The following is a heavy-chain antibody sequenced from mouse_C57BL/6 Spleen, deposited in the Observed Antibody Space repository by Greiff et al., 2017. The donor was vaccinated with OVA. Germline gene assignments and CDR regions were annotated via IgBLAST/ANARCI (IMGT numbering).Heavy chain of an antibody. J-gene: IGHJ3*01. CDR3: ASAGCRQWFDY. CDR2: IHPSDSDT. V-gene: IGHV1-69*02. CDR1: GYTFTSYW. Sequence: QVQLQQPGPELVKPGASVKISCKASGYTFTSYWMHWVKQRHGQSLEWIGEIHPSDSDTNYNQKFKGKATLTVDKSSSTAYMQLSSLTSEDTAVYYCASAGCRQWFDYWGQGTLVTVSA. D-gene: IGHD3-2*01.